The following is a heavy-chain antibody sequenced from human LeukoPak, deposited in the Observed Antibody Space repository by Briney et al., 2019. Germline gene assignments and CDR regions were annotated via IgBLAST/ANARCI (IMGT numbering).Heavy chain of an antibody. CDR2: IYYSGST. CDR1: GGSIRSSYYY. D-gene: IGHD3-10*01. Sequence: SETLSLTCTVSGGSIRSSYYYWSWIRQHPGKGLEWIGYIYYSGSTYYNPSLKSRVTISVDASKNQFSLKLSSVTAADTAVYYCARDFRGAGPFDYWGQGTLVTVSS. V-gene: IGHV4-31*03. J-gene: IGHJ4*02. CDR3: ARDFRGAGPFDY.